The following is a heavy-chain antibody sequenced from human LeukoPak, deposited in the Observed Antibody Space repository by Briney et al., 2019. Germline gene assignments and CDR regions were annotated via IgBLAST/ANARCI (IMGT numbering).Heavy chain of an antibody. J-gene: IGHJ4*02. Sequence: GGSLRLSCAASGFTFSSYWMSWVRQAPGKGLEWVSAISGSGDTIFYADPVKGRFTVSRDNSKNTLYLQMNSLRVEDTAVYFCAKADPGTGAFDYWGQGSLVTVSS. V-gene: IGHV3-23*01. D-gene: IGHD1-1*01. CDR3: AKADPGTGAFDY. CDR1: GFTFSSYW. CDR2: ISGSGDTI.